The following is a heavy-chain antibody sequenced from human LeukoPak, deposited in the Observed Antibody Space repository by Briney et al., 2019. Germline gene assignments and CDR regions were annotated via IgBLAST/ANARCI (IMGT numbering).Heavy chain of an antibody. Sequence: RGSLRLSCAASGFTFSSYWMTWVRQAPGKGLEWVANMNQDGTEIYHVDSVKDRFTISRDNAKKSLYLQMNSLRAEDTAVYYCARSDSSSWYSLHDYWGQGTLVTVST. CDR1: GFTFSSYW. V-gene: IGHV3-7*01. CDR3: ARSDSSSWYSLHDY. CDR2: MNQDGTEI. J-gene: IGHJ4*02. D-gene: IGHD6-13*01.